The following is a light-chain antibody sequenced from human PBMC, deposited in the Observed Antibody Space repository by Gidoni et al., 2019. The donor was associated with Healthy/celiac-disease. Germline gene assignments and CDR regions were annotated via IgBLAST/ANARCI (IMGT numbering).Light chain of an antibody. CDR1: QSVSSY. V-gene: IGKV3-11*01. CDR3: QQRSNWPLT. Sequence: EIVLTQSPATLSLSPGERAIISCRASQSVSSYLAWYQQKPGQAPRLLIYDASNRATGIPARFSGSGPGTDFTLTISSLEPEDFAVYYCQQRSNWPLTFGGGTKVEIK. J-gene: IGKJ4*01. CDR2: DAS.